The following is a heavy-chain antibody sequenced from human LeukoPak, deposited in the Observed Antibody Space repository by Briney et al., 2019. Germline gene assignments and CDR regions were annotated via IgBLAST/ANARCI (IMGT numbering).Heavy chain of an antibody. CDR3: ARFSSGSTPSGP. J-gene: IGHJ5*02. CDR2: ISSSSSYI. CDR1: GFTFSSYS. V-gene: IGHV3-21*01. D-gene: IGHD1-26*01. Sequence: PGGSLRLSCEASGFTFSSYSMSWVRQAPGKGLEWVSSISSSSSYIYYADSVKGRFTISRDNAKNSLYLQMNSLRAEDTAVYYCARFSSGSTPSGPWGQGTLVTVSS.